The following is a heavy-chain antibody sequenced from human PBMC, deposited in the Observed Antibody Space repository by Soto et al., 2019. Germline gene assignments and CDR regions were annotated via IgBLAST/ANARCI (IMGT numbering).Heavy chain of an antibody. CDR3: ARDRLWFGELHHPNYYGMDV. D-gene: IGHD3-10*01. V-gene: IGHV4-31*03. Sequence: QVKLQESGPGLVKPSQTLSLTCTVSGGSISSGGYYWSWIRQHPGKGLEWIGYIYYSGSTYYNPSPKSRLTISVDTSKNQFSLKLRSVTAADTAVYYCARDRLWFGELHHPNYYGMDVWGQGTTVTVSS. J-gene: IGHJ6*02. CDR1: GGSISSGGYY. CDR2: IYYSGST.